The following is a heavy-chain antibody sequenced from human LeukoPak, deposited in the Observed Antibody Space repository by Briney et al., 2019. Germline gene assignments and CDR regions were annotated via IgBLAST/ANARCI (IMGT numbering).Heavy chain of an antibody. D-gene: IGHD1-26*01. V-gene: IGHV3-7*03. CDR1: GFSFTNYW. CDR2: MKQDGREK. CDR3: AKDIGPFHSGSYSFDY. J-gene: IGHJ4*02. Sequence: GGSLRLSCVASGFSFTNYWMTWVRQAPGKGLEWVANMKQDGREKYYVDSVKGRFTISRDNAKNSLYLQMNSLRTEGTALYYCAKDIGPFHSGSYSFDYWGQGTLVTVSS.